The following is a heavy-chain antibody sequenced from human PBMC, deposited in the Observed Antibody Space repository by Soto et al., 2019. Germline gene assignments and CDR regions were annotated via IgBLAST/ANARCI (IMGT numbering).Heavy chain of an antibody. J-gene: IGHJ4*02. CDR1: GFTFSSYA. CDR3: AKFFVETGGSSGWPWTFHY. V-gene: IGHV3-23*01. Sequence: EVQLLESWGGLVKPGRSLRLSCAASGFTFSSYAMSWVRQAPGKGLEWVSAISGSGGTTYYAASVKGRFTISRDNSKNTLFLQMNSLRAEDTAVYYCAKFFVETGGSSGWPWTFHYWGQGTLVTVSS. D-gene: IGHD6-25*01. CDR2: ISGSGGTT.